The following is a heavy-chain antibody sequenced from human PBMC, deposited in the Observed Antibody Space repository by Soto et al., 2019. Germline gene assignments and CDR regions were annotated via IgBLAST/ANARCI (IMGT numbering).Heavy chain of an antibody. CDR3: ARGYSNYGYYGMDV. J-gene: IGHJ6*02. CDR1: GYTFTNHD. CDR2: MNPNSGNV. D-gene: IGHD4-4*01. V-gene: IGHV1-8*01. Sequence: QVQLVQSGAEVKKPGASVKVSCKASGYTFTNHDINWVRQATGQGLEWMGWMNPNSGNVGYAQKFQGRVTMTRNTSIGPAYMELSSLRSEDTAVYYCARGYSNYGYYGMDVWGQGTTVTVSS.